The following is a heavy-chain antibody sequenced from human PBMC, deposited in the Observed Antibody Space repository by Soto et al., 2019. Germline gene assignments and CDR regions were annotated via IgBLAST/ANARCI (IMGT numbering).Heavy chain of an antibody. D-gene: IGHD5-18*01. J-gene: IGHJ6*02. V-gene: IGHV1-69*12. CDR2: IIPIFGTA. Sequence: QVQLVQSGAEVKKPGSSVKVSCKASGGTFSSYAISWVRQAPGQGLEWMGGIIPIFGTANYAQKFQGRVTITADESTSTAYMELSSLRSEDTAVSYCARIRDPYSYGFRYYGMDVWGQGTTVTVSS. CDR1: GGTFSSYA. CDR3: ARIRDPYSYGFRYYGMDV.